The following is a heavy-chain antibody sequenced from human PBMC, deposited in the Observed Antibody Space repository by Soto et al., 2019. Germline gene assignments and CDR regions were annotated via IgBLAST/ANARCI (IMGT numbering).Heavy chain of an antibody. D-gene: IGHD2-15*01. CDR2: IKEDGSDK. V-gene: IGHV3-7*01. CDR3: ARDLGYCSGGTCYSVFDY. J-gene: IGHJ4*02. Sequence: EVQLAESGGGLVQPGGSLRLSCVPSGFTFSNYWMSWVRQAPGKGLEWVATIKEDGSDKYYVDSVKGRLTVSRDNAKNSLYLQMNSLTAEDTAVYYCARDLGYCSGGTCYSVFDYWGRGTLVTVSS. CDR1: GFTFSNYW.